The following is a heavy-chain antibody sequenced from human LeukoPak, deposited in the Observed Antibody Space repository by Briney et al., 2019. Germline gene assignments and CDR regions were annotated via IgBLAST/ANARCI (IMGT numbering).Heavy chain of an antibody. J-gene: IGHJ4*02. D-gene: IGHD2-21*02. CDR3: AKDKNTPATAQPQRGYFES. Sequence: GGSLRLSCAASGFTFSSYAMHWVRQAPGKGLEWVAIIWYDGSNQYYADSVKGRFTISRDNSKNTVDLQMNSLRAEDTAVYFCAKDKNTPATAQPQRGYFESWGQGTLVTVSS. CDR1: GFTFSSYA. V-gene: IGHV3-33*06. CDR2: IWYDGSNQ.